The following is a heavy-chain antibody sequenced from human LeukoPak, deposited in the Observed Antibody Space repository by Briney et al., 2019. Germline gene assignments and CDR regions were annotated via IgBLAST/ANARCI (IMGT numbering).Heavy chain of an antibody. V-gene: IGHV4-34*01. J-gene: IGHJ3*02. Sequence: PSETLSLTCAVYGGSFSGYYWSWIRQPPGKGLEWIGEINHSGSTNYNPSLKSRVTISVDTSKNQFSLKLSSVTAADTAVYYCARGGPHTGPRLKWGRRENDAFDIWGQGTMVTVSS. CDR3: ARGGPHTGPRLKWGRRENDAFDI. CDR1: GGSFSGYY. CDR2: INHSGST. D-gene: IGHD3-16*01.